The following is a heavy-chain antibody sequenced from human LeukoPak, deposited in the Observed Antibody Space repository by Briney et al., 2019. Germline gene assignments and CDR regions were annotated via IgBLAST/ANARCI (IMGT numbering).Heavy chain of an antibody. J-gene: IGHJ4*02. CDR3: ARSWSSWYSAFDY. D-gene: IGHD6-13*01. CDR2: INSDGSST. Sequence: GGSLRLSCAASGFTFSSYWMHWVRQAPGKGLVWVSRINSDGSSTSYADSVKGRFTISRDNAKNTLYLQMNSLRAEDTAGYYCARSWSSWYSAFDYWGQGTLVTGSS. CDR1: GFTFSSYW. V-gene: IGHV3-74*01.